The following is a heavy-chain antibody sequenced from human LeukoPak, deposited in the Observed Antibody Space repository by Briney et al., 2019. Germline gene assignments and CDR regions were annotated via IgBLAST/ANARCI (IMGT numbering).Heavy chain of an antibody. CDR1: GFTFSSYS. CDR3: ARGFMVYATYDY. Sequence: GGSLRLSCAASGFTFSSYSMNWVRQAPGKGLEWVSSISSSSSYIYYADSVKGRFTISRDNAKNSLYLQMNSLRAEDTAVYYCARGFMVYATYDYWGQGTLVTGSS. V-gene: IGHV3-21*01. CDR2: ISSSSSYI. J-gene: IGHJ4*02. D-gene: IGHD2-8*01.